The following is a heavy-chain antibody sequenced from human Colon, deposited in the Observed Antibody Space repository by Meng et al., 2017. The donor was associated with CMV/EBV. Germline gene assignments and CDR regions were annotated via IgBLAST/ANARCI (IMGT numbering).Heavy chain of an antibody. Sequence: LVQSGAEVKEPGASGLVSCRSSGYTFTSYGINWVRQAPGQGLEWMGRISGSTGYTNRAQKFQGRVTMTTDTSTSTAYLALTSLTSNDTAVYYCARGRPNWSGVLDYWGQGTLVTVSS. CDR1: GYTFTSYG. J-gene: IGHJ4*02. CDR2: ISGSTGYT. V-gene: IGHV1-18*01. D-gene: IGHD1-1*01. CDR3: ARGRPNWSGVLDY.